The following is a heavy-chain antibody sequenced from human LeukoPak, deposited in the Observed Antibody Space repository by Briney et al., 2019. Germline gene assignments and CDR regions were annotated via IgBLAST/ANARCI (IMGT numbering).Heavy chain of an antibody. CDR2: IHYSGIT. V-gene: IGHV4-59*08. CDR1: GFTVSSNY. Sequence: GSLRLSCAASGFTVSSNYMSWVRQPPGKGLEWIANIHYSGITYYNPSLKSRVTISVDTSKNQFSLKLTSVTAADTAFYYCARQPHAFDNWFDSWGQGTLVTVSS. CDR3: ARQPHAFDNWFDS. D-gene: IGHD3-10*01. J-gene: IGHJ5*01.